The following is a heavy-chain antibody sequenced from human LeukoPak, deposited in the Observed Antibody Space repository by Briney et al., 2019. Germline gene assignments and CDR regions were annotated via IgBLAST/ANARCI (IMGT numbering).Heavy chain of an antibody. V-gene: IGHV1-69*13. CDR3: ARDENAYSGST. CDR2: IIPLLGTA. D-gene: IGHD6-6*01. CDR1: GGSFSSNA. J-gene: IGHJ5*02. Sequence: SVKVSCKASGGSFSSNAFSWVRQAPGQGLEWMGGIIPLLGTANYAQKFQGRVTITADESTTTAYMELSSLRSEDTAVYYCARDENAYSGSTWGQGTLVTVSS.